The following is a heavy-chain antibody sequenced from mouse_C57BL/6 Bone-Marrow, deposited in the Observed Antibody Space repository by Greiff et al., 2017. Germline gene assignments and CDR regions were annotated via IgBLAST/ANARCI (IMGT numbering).Heavy chain of an antibody. CDR2: IHPSDSDT. D-gene: IGHD6-1*01. J-gene: IGHJ4*01. CDR1: GYTFTSYW. V-gene: IGHV1-74*01. Sequence: QVQLQQPGAELVKPGASVKVSCKASGYTFTSYWMHWVKQRPGQGLEWIGRIHPSDSDTNYNQKFKGKATLTVDKSSSTAYMQLSGLTSEDSAVYYCAISTTSYYAMDYWGQGTSVTVSS. CDR3: AISTTSYYAMDY.